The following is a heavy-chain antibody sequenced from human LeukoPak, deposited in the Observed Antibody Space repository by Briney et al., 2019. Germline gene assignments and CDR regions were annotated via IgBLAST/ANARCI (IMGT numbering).Heavy chain of an antibody. V-gene: IGHV3-23*01. J-gene: IGHJ4*02. CDR2: ISGSGGST. CDR1: GFTFSSYA. CDR3: AKEPPRGHTPYYYDSSGTPRGY. Sequence: GGSLRLSCAASGFTFSSYAMSWVRQAPGKGLEWVSAISGSGGSTYYADSVKGRFTISRDNSKNTLYLQMNSLRAEDTAVYYCAKEPPRGHTPYYYDSSGTPRGYWGQGTLVTVSS. D-gene: IGHD3-22*01.